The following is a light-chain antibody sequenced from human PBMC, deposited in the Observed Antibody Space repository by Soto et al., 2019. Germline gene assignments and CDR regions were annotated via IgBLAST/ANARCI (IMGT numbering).Light chain of an antibody. CDR2: ANN. J-gene: IGLJ3*02. Sequence: QSVLTQPPSVSGAPGQRVTISCTGNSSNIGTGYDVHWYQLLPRTAPKLLIYANNNRPSGVPDRFSGSRSGTSASLAITGLQAEDEAEYYCAPWDDSLKGPVFDGGTKLTVL. CDR3: APWDDSLKGPV. CDR1: SSNIGTGYD. V-gene: IGLV1-40*01.